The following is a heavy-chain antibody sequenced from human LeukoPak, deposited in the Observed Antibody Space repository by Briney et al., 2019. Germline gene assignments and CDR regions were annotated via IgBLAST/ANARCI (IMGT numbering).Heavy chain of an antibody. D-gene: IGHD2-2*01. J-gene: IGHJ6*02. Sequence: GGSLRLSCAASGFTFSSYSMNWVRQAPGKGLEWVSYISSSGSTIYYADSVKGRFTISRDNAKNSLYLQMNSLRAEDTAVYYCATRGDSIVVVPAADFYYYYGMDVWGQGTTVTVSS. CDR3: ATRGDSIVVVPAADFYYYYGMDV. CDR1: GFTFSSYS. CDR2: ISSSGSTI. V-gene: IGHV3-48*04.